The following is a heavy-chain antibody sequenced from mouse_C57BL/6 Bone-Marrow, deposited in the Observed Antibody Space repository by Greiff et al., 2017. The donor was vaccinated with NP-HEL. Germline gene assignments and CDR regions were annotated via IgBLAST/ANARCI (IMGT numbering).Heavy chain of an antibody. CDR3: ARTPYGNYRYWYFDV. J-gene: IGHJ1*03. D-gene: IGHD2-1*01. V-gene: IGHV5-15*01. CDR2: ISNLAYSI. Sequence: EVQVVESGGGLVQPGGSLKLSCAASGFTFSDYGMAWVRQAPRKGPEWVAFISNLAYSIYYADTVTGRFTISRENAKNTLYLEMSSLRSEDTAMYYCARTPYGNYRYWYFDVWGTGTTVTVSS. CDR1: GFTFSDYG.